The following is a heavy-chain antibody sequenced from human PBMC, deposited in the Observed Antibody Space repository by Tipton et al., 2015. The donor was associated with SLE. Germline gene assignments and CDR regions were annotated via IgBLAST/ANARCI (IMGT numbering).Heavy chain of an antibody. Sequence: TLSLTCAVSGYSISSGYYRGWIRQPPGKGLEWIGSIYHSGSTYYNPSLKSRVTISVDTSKNQFSLKLSSVTAADTAVYYCARDLGGSSWYYYYYGMDVWGQGTAVTVSS. V-gene: IGHV4-38-2*02. D-gene: IGHD6-13*01. CDR1: GYSISSGYY. J-gene: IGHJ6*02. CDR2: IYHSGST. CDR3: ARDLGGSSWYYYYYGMDV.